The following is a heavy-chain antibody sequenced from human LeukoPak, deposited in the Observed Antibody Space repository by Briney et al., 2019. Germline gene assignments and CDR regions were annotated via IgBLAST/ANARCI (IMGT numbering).Heavy chain of an antibody. CDR1: GYSFTSYW. CDR3: ATLGYFSSTGCYSGWFDP. Sequence: KFGESLKISCKGSGYSFTSYWIGGVRPMPGKGLEWMGIIYPGDSDTRYSPSFQGQVTISADQSISTAYLQWSSLKASDTAMYYCATLGYFSSTGCYSGWFDPWGQGTLVTVSS. CDR2: IYPGDSDT. D-gene: IGHD2-2*01. V-gene: IGHV5-51*01. J-gene: IGHJ5*02.